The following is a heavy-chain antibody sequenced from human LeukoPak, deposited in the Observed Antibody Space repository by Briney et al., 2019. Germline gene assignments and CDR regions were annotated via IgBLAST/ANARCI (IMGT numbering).Heavy chain of an antibody. J-gene: IGHJ6*03. CDR1: GGSISGSRYD. CDR3: TRQGGYYYYYYYMDV. CDR2: IYYSGST. V-gene: IGHV4-39*01. D-gene: IGHD2-15*01. Sequence: SETLSLTCTVSGGSISGSRYDWGWIRQPPGKGLEWIGSIYYSGSTYYNPSINSRVTISVDTSKNQFSLKLSSVTAADTAMYYCTRQGGYYYYYYYMDVWGKGTTVTVSS.